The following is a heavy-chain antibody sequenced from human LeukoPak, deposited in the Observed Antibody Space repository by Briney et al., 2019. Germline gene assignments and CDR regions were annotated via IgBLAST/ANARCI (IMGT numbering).Heavy chain of an antibody. D-gene: IGHD3-22*01. V-gene: IGHV5-51*01. Sequence: GESLKISCKGSGYSFTSYWIGWVRQMPGKGLEWMGIIYPGDSDTRYSPSFQGQVTISADKSISTAYLQWSSLKASDTAMYYCARLKSHYYDSSGYYSWGQGTLVTVPS. CDR3: ARLKSHYYDSSGYYS. CDR2: IYPGDSDT. CDR1: GYSFTSYW. J-gene: IGHJ4*02.